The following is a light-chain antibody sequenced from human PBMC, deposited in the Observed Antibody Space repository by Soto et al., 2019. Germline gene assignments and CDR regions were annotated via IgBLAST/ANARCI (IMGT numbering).Light chain of an antibody. V-gene: IGKV1-39*01. J-gene: IGKJ1*01. CDR3: QQSYSSPPT. CDR1: QSISNQ. CDR2: AAS. Sequence: DIQLSQSPSSLSASVEDRFIITCRASQSISNQLNWYQQKPGKAPKLLIFAASSLQSGVPSRFSGSRSGPDFTLTISSLQPEDFATYYCQQSYSSPPTFGQGTKVDI.